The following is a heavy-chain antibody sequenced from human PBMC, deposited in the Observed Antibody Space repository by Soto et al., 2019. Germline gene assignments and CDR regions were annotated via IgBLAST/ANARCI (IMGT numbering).Heavy chain of an antibody. J-gene: IGHJ4*02. D-gene: IGHD3-3*01. Sequence: QVHLQQWGAGLLKPSETLSLTCAVYGGSFTGYYWSWIRQPPGKGLEWIGEINHRGSTNYNPSLRSRVTISVDTSKNQFSLKLNSVTAADTAVYYYATSYFYFWSGYYRGYYFDYWGQGTLVTVFS. V-gene: IGHV4-34*01. CDR3: ATSYFYFWSGYYRGYYFDY. CDR2: INHRGST. CDR1: GGSFTGYY.